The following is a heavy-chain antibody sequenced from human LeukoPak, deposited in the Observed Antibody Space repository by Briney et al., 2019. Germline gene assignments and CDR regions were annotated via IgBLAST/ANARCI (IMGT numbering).Heavy chain of an antibody. J-gene: IGHJ5*02. D-gene: IGHD2-2*01. CDR3: MGYCSSTSCYVGDSNWFDP. Sequence: PSHTLSLTCTVSGGSISSGGYYWSWIRQHPGKGLEWIGYIYYSGSTYYNPSLKSRVTISVDTSKNQFSLKLSSVTAADTAVYYCMGYCSSTSCYVGDSNWFDPWGQGTLVTVSS. V-gene: IGHV4-31*03. CDR2: IYYSGST. CDR1: GGSISSGGYY.